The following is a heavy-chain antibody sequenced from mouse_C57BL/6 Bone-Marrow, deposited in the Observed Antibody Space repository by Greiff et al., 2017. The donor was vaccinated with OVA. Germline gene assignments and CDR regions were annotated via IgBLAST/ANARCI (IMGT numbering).Heavy chain of an antibody. V-gene: IGHV2-9-1*01. Sequence: VQLQESGPGLVAPSQSLSITCTVSGFSLTSYAISWVRQPPGKGLEWLGVIWTGGGTNYNSALKSRLSISKDNSKSQVFLKMNSLQTDDTARYYCARNNGNYVFYAMDYWGQGTSVTVSS. CDR3: ARNNGNYVFYAMDY. D-gene: IGHD2-1*01. CDR2: IWTGGGT. J-gene: IGHJ4*01. CDR1: GFSLTSYA.